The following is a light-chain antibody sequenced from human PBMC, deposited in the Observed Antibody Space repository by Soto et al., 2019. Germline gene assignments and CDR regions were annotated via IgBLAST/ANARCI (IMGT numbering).Light chain of an antibody. Sequence: EIVFTQSPDTLSVSPGERATLSCTASQSVSSNYLAWYQQKPGLAPRLLIYGASNRATGIPDRFSGSGSGTDFTLTISRLEPEDFAVYYCQQYGSSPLTFGQGAKVDVK. CDR3: QQYGSSPLT. CDR2: GAS. V-gene: IGKV3-20*01. CDR1: QSVSSNY. J-gene: IGKJ1*01.